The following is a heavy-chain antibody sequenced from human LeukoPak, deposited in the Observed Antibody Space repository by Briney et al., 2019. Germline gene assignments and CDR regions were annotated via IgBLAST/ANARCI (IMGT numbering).Heavy chain of an antibody. Sequence: SETLSLTCAVSGYSISSCYYWGWIRQPPGKGLEWIGSIYHSGSTYYNPSLKSRVTISVDTSKNQLSLKLSSVTAADTDVYYCARDPDDSGAYEGWGQGTLVTVSS. J-gene: IGHJ4*02. V-gene: IGHV4-38-2*02. CDR2: IYHSGST. D-gene: IGHD4-17*01. CDR1: GYSISSCYY. CDR3: ARDPDDSGAYEG.